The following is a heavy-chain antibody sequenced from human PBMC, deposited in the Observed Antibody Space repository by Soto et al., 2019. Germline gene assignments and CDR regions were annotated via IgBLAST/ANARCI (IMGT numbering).Heavy chain of an antibody. CDR1: GYTFTSYA. Sequence: GASVKISCKASGYTFTSYAMHWVRQAPGQRLEWMGWNNAGNGNTKYSQKFQGRVTITRDTSASTAYMELSSLRSDDTAIYYCARDLGSGYEPGDYWGQGTQVTVSS. V-gene: IGHV1-3*01. J-gene: IGHJ4*02. CDR3: ARDLGSGYEPGDY. D-gene: IGHD5-12*01. CDR2: NNAGNGNT.